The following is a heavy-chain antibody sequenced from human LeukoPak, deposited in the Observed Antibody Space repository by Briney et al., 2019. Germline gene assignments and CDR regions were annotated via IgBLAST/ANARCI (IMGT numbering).Heavy chain of an antibody. Sequence: GGSLRLSCEASGFIFNNYEMNWVRQAPGKGLEWVSYISGSGRTIFHADSVKGRFTISRDNAKNSLYLQMNSLRVEDAAVYYCASYSIPGAYVWGQGTTVTVSS. CDR2: ISGSGRTI. CDR3: ASYSIPGAYV. CDR1: GFIFNNYE. D-gene: IGHD4-11*01. J-gene: IGHJ6*02. V-gene: IGHV3-48*03.